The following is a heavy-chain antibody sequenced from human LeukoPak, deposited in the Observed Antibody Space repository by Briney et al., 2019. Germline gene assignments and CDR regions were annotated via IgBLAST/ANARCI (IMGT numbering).Heavy chain of an antibody. J-gene: IGHJ4*02. Sequence: GGSLRLSCAASGFTFSTYAMSWVRQAPGEGLQWVSGISNSGDSTYYLDSVKGRFTISRDNSKNTLHLQMSSLRAENTALYYCVKDRCDRATCPEVWGQGTLVTVSS. CDR3: VKDRCDRATCPEV. D-gene: IGHD1-14*01. CDR1: GFTFSTYA. CDR2: ISNSGDST. V-gene: IGHV3-23*01.